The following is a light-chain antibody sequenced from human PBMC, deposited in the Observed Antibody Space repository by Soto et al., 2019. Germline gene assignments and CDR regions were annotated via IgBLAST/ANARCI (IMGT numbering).Light chain of an antibody. CDR1: QSVSSN. Sequence: EIVMTQSPATLSVSPWERATLSCRASQSVSSNLAWYQQKPGQAPRLLMYGIYTRAPGIPARFSGSGSGTDFTLTISRLEPEDFAVYYCQQCSTLPRTFGQGTKVDIK. CDR2: GIY. J-gene: IGKJ1*01. V-gene: IGKV3D-15*01. CDR3: QQCSTLPRT.